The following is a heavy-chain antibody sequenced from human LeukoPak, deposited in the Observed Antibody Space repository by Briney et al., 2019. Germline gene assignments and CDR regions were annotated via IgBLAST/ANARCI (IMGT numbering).Heavy chain of an antibody. V-gene: IGHV1-18*01. J-gene: IGHJ4*02. CDR1: GYTFTSYG. Sequence: ASVKVSCKASGYTFTSYGISWVRQAPGQGLEWMGWISAYNGNTNYAQKLQGRVTMTTDTSTSTAYMELRSLRSDDTAVYYCARDDIVVVPAAMNYWGQRTLVTVSS. CDR3: ARDDIVVVPAAMNY. D-gene: IGHD2-2*01. CDR2: ISAYNGNT.